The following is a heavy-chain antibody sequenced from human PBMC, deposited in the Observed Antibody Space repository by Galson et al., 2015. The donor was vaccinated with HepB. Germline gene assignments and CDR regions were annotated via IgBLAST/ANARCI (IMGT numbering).Heavy chain of an antibody. V-gene: IGHV1-69*06. CDR1: GGTFSYYF. Sequence: SVKVSCKASGGTFSYYFISWVRQAPGQGLEWMGGIIPIFGTPSYAQKFQGRVTITADKSTTTAYMELSSLRSEDTAVYYCAREKEGDYSNHRPTHFDYWGQGTLVAVSS. D-gene: IGHD4-11*01. J-gene: IGHJ4*02. CDR3: AREKEGDYSNHRPTHFDY. CDR2: IIPIFGTP.